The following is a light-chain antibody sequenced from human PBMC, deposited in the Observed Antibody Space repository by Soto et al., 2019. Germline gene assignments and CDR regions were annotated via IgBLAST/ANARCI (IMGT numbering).Light chain of an antibody. CDR1: SSDVGGYNY. CDR3: SSYAGSNRGV. CDR2: EVS. Sequence: HCALTQPPSASGSPGQSVTISCTGTSSDVGGYNYVSWYQQHPGKAPKLMIYEVSKRPSGVPDRFSGSKSGNTASLTVSGLQAEDEADYYCSSYAGSNRGVFGGGTKVTVL. V-gene: IGLV2-8*01. J-gene: IGLJ2*01.